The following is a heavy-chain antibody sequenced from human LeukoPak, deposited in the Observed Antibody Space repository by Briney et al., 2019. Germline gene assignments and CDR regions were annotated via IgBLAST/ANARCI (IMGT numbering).Heavy chain of an antibody. D-gene: IGHD2-15*01. CDR1: GFTFSSYG. CDR2: ISYDGSNK. Sequence: GGSLRLSCAASGFTFSSYGMHWVRQAPGKGLEWVAVISYDGSNKYYADSVKSRFTISRDNSKNTLYLQMNSLRAEDTAVYYCARSPYCSGGSCYFGYFDYWGQGTLVTVSS. V-gene: IGHV3-30*19. J-gene: IGHJ4*02. CDR3: ARSPYCSGGSCYFGYFDY.